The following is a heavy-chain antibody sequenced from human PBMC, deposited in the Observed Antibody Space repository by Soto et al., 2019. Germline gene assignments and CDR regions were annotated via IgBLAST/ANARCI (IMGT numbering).Heavy chain of an antibody. Sequence: GESLKISCKVSGYSFTSYWIGWVRQMPGKGLEWMGIIYPGDSDTRYSPSFQGQVTISADKSISTAYLQWSSLKASDTAMYYCARQRDSSGYYYEPGAFDIWGQGTMVTVSS. CDR3: ARQRDSSGYYYEPGAFDI. CDR1: GYSFTSYW. D-gene: IGHD3-22*01. J-gene: IGHJ3*02. V-gene: IGHV5-51*01. CDR2: IYPGDSDT.